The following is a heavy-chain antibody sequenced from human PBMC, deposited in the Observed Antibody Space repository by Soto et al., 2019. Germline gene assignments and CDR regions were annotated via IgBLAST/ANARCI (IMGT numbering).Heavy chain of an antibody. V-gene: IGHV3-23*01. CDR2: ISNSGDTI. J-gene: IGHJ6*02. D-gene: IGHD2-2*01. CDR3: AGPVPAATHYDSYDLVV. CDR1: GFTFSYYT. Sequence: EVQLLESGGGLVQPGGSLRLSCVASGFTFSYYTMSWVRQAPGKGLEWVSGISNSGDTIYYADSVKGRFTISRDNFKNTLYLQLNCLGADDTGVYYCAGPVPAATHYDSYDLVVWGQGTGVTVSS.